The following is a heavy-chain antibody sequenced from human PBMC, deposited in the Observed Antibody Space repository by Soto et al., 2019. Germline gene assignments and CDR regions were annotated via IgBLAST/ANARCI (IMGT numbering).Heavy chain of an antibody. D-gene: IGHD3-10*01. CDR3: ARRLGMVRGVILGDYYYGMDV. V-gene: IGHV4-39*01. CDR2: IYYSGST. Sequence: SETLSLTCTVSGGSISSSSYYWGWIRQPPGKGLEWIGSIYYSGSTYYNPSLKSRVTISVDTSNNQFSLKLSSVTAADTAVYYCARRLGMVRGVILGDYYYGMDVWGQGTTVTVSS. CDR1: GGSISSSSYY. J-gene: IGHJ6*02.